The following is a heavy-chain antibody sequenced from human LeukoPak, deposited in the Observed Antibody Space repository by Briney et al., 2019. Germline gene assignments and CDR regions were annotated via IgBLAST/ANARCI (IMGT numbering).Heavy chain of an antibody. D-gene: IGHD4-17*01. V-gene: IGHV6-1*01. J-gene: IGHJ3*02. CDR2: TYYRSKWYN. Sequence: SQTLSLTCAISGDSVSSNSAAWNWIRQSPSGGLEWLGRTYYRSKWYNDYAVSVKSRITINPDTSKNQFSLNLKSVTPEDTAVYYCARETTVTTRGHDSFDIWGQGTMVTVSS. CDR3: ARETTVTTRGHDSFDI. CDR1: GDSVSSNSAA.